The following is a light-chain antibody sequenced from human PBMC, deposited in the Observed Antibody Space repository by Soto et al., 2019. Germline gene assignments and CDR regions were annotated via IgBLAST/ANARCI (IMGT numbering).Light chain of an antibody. CDR2: GAS. V-gene: IGKV3-20*01. J-gene: IGKJ4*01. CDR1: QSVSSSY. Sequence: EIVLTQSPGTLSVSPGERATLSCRASQSVSSSYLAWYQQKPGQAPRLLIYGASNRATGIPDRFSGSGSGTDFTLTISRLEPEDFALYYCQQYGSSPLTFGGGTKVDIK. CDR3: QQYGSSPLT.